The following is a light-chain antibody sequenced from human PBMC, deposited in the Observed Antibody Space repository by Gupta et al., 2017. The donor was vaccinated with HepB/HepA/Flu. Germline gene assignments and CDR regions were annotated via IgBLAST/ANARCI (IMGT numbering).Light chain of an antibody. CDR3: QRRSNWLT. CDR1: QSVSSY. J-gene: IGKJ4*01. V-gene: IGKV3-11*01. CDR2: DAS. Sequence: EIVLTQSPATLSLSPGERATLSCRASQSVSSYLAWYQQKPGQPPRLLIYDASNRATGIPARFSGSGSGTDFTLTISGLEPEDFAVYYCQRRSNWLTFGGGTKVEIK.